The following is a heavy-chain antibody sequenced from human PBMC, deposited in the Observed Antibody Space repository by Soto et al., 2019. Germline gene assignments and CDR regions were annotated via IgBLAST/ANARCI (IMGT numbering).Heavy chain of an antibody. CDR2: ISGSGTNT. Sequence: GGSLRLSCAASGFTFSSYAMSWVRQAPGKGLEWVSAISGSGTNTYYADSVKGRFTISRDNSKNTLYLQMNSLRAEDTAVYYCVKDLSYYDSSGPVYWGQGTLVTVSS. CDR3: VKDLSYYDSSGPVY. CDR1: GFTFSSYA. J-gene: IGHJ4*02. D-gene: IGHD3-22*01. V-gene: IGHV3-23*01.